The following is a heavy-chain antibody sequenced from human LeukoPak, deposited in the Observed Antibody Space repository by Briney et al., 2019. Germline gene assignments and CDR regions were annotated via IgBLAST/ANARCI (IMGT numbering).Heavy chain of an antibody. CDR1: GGSISSYY. D-gene: IGHD2-2*02. Sequence: SETLSLTCTVSGGSISSYYWSWIRQPPGKGLEWIGYIYYSGSTYYNPSLKSRVTISVDTSKNQFSLKLSSVTAADTAVYYCARGACSQLLYEECYYGMDVWGQGTTVTVSS. J-gene: IGHJ6*02. CDR3: ARGACSQLLYEECYYGMDV. V-gene: IGHV4-59*12. CDR2: IYYSGST.